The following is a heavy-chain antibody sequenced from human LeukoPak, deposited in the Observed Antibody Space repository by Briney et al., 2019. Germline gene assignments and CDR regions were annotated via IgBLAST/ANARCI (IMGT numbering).Heavy chain of an antibody. D-gene: IGHD6-19*01. J-gene: IGHJ3*02. CDR2: ISAYNGNT. Sequence: ASVKVSCKASGYTFTSYGISWVRQAPGQGLEWMGWISAYNGNTNYAQKLQGRVTMTTDTSTSTAYMELRSLRSDDTAVYYCARDPIGRSSGWGGAFDIWGQGTMVTVSS. V-gene: IGHV1-18*01. CDR3: ARDPIGRSSGWGGAFDI. CDR1: GYTFTSYG.